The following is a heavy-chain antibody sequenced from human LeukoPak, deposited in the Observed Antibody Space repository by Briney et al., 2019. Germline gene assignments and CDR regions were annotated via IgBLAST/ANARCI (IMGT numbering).Heavy chain of an antibody. Sequence: SETLSLTCTVSGGSISSYYWTWIRQAAGKGLEWIGRIYPSGSTNYNPSLKSRVTMSVDTSKNQFSLKLSSVTAADTAVYYCARENSGSYTVFDYWGQGTLVTVSS. V-gene: IGHV4-4*07. CDR3: ARENSGSYTVFDY. J-gene: IGHJ4*02. CDR1: GGSISSYY. D-gene: IGHD1-26*01. CDR2: IYPSGST.